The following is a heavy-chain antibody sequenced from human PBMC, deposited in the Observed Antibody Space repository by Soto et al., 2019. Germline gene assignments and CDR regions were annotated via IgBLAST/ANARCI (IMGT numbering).Heavy chain of an antibody. Sequence: PVGSLRLSCTASGFTFGDYAMSWFRQAPGKGLEWVGFIRSKAYGGTTEYAASVKGRFTISRDDSKSIAYLQMNSLKTEDTAVYYCTRDHLAAPGGLAHYWGQGTLVTLSS. V-gene: IGHV3-49*03. J-gene: IGHJ4*02. CDR2: IRSKAYGGTT. CDR3: TRDHLAAPGGLAHY. D-gene: IGHD6-6*01. CDR1: GFTFGDYA.